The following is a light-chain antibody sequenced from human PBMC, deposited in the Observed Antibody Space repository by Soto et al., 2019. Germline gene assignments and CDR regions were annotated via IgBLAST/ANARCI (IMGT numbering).Light chain of an antibody. J-gene: IGLJ2*01. CDR1: SSDVGGYNY. CDR3: SSYTSSSTVV. CDR2: EVS. Sequence: QSVLTHPASVSGAPGQSITISCTGTSSDVGGYNYVSWYQQHPGKAPKLMIYEVSNRPSGVPNRFSGSKSGNTASLTISGLQAEDEADYYCSSYTSSSTVVFGGGTKLTVL. V-gene: IGLV2-14*01.